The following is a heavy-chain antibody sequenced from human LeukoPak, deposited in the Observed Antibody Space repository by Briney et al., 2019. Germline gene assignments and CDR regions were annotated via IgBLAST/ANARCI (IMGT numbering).Heavy chain of an antibody. J-gene: IGHJ4*02. Sequence: PGGSLRLSCAASGFTFGSYWMSWVRQAPGKGLEWVANIKEDGSEKNYVDSVKGRFTISRDNGKDSPYMQMNSLRVEDTAVYFCARVGWFGELTRHPGGDSWGQGTLVTVSS. CDR2: IKEDGSEK. V-gene: IGHV3-7*01. CDR1: GFTFGSYW. D-gene: IGHD3-10*01. CDR3: ARVGWFGELTRHPGGDS.